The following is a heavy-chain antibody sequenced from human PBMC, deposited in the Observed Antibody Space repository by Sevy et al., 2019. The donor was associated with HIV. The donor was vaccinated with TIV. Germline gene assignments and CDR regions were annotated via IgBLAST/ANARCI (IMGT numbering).Heavy chain of an antibody. CDR1: GFIFRNYN. Sequence: GGSLRLSCAASGFIFRNYNMNWVRLAPGKGLEWVSSISSSSSYIYYADSVKGRFTISRDNGKNSLLLQMNSLRVEDTAVYYCAAENYYDSDGYRFDHWGQGTLVTVSS. D-gene: IGHD3-22*01. J-gene: IGHJ4*02. CDR3: AAENYYDSDGYRFDH. V-gene: IGHV3-21*01. CDR2: ISSSSSYI.